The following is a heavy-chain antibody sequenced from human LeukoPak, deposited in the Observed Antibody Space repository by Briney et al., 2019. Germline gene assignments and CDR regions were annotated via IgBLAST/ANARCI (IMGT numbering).Heavy chain of an antibody. J-gene: IGHJ4*02. CDR3: ARLRVRGYGYGPWEGPTWLDY. Sequence: SETLSLTCTVSGGSISSSTYYWGWIRQPPGKGLEWIGSFYYSGRTYYNPSLKSRVTISVDTSKNQFSLKLSSVTAADTAVYYCARLRVRGYGYGPWEGPTWLDYWGQGTPVTVPS. V-gene: IGHV4-39*07. CDR1: GGSISSSTYY. D-gene: IGHD5-18*01. CDR2: FYYSGRT.